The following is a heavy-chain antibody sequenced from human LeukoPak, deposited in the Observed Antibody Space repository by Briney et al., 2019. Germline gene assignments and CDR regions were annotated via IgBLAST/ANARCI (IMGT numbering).Heavy chain of an antibody. J-gene: IGHJ4*02. Sequence: GASVKVSCKASGYTFTSYYMHWVRQAPGQGLEWMGWISAYNGHTNYARKLQGRVTMTTDTSTSTAYMELRSLRSDDTAVYYCARGGPPIYGDYNGVDYWGQGTLVTVSS. D-gene: IGHD4-17*01. CDR1: GYTFTSYY. V-gene: IGHV1-18*04. CDR2: ISAYNGHT. CDR3: ARGGPPIYGDYNGVDY.